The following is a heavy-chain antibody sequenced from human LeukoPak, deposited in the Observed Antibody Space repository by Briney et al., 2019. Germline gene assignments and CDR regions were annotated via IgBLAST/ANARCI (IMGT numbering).Heavy chain of an antibody. CDR2: INPNSGGT. V-gene: IGHV1-2*02. CDR3: ARGRRIAAERFDP. D-gene: IGHD6-13*01. J-gene: IGHJ5*02. Sequence: ASVKVSCKASGYTFTGYYMHWVRQAPGQGLEWVGWINPNSGGTNYAQKSQGRVTMTRDTSISTAYMELSRLRSDDTAVYYCARGRRIAAERFDPWGQGTLVTVSS. CDR1: GYTFTGYY.